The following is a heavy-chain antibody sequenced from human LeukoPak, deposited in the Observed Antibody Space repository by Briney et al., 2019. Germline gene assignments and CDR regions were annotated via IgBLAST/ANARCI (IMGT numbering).Heavy chain of an antibody. V-gene: IGHV3-33*06. J-gene: IGHJ4*01. D-gene: IGHD4/OR15-4a*01. CDR2: IWYDGSNK. Sequence: GRSLRLSCAASGFTFNNYAMHWVRQAPGKGLEWVTTIWYDGSNKYYGDSVKGRFTISRDNSKSTLYLQMNSLRAEDTAVYYCAKARGDYGQPFDYWGQGTLVTVSS. CDR3: AKARGDYGQPFDY. CDR1: GFTFNNYA.